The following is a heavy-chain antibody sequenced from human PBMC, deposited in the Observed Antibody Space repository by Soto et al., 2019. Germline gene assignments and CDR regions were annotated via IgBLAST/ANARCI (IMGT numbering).Heavy chain of an antibody. CDR1: GYTFTSYG. D-gene: IGHD3-10*02. CDR3: ARHGQPLFD. CDR2: ISAYNGNT. V-gene: IGHV1-18*01. J-gene: IGHJ4*02. Sequence: QVQLVQSGAEVKKPGASVKVSCKASGYTFTSYGISWVRQAPGQGLEWMGWISAYNGNTNYAQKLQGRVTMTTNTSTRQDYIALRSLLSEDAAVYYFARHGQPLFDWGQGTRV.